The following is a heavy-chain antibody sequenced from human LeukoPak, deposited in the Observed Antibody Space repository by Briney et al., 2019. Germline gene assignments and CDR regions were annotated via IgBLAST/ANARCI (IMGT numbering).Heavy chain of an antibody. D-gene: IGHD6-19*01. CDR3: ARALAVAGPAEYFQH. CDR1: GFTFSSYS. J-gene: IGHJ1*01. V-gene: IGHV3-21*01. CDR2: ISSSSSYI. Sequence: GGSLRLSCAASGFTFSSYSMNWVRQAPGKGLAWVSSISSSSSYIYYADSVKGRFTISRDNAKNSLYLQMNSLRAEDTAVYYCARALAVAGPAEYFQHWGQGTLVTVSS.